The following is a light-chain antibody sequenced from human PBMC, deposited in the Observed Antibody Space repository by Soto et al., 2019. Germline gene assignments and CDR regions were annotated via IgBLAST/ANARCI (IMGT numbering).Light chain of an antibody. CDR1: SSDVGGYDY. CDR2: DVY. J-gene: IGLJ2*01. CDR3: TSYTTTSTVV. Sequence: QSALTQPASVSGSPGQSITISCTGTSSDVGGYDYVSWFQQYPGKAPSLMLYDVYRRPSGVSYRFSGSKSGNTASLTISGLQAEDEADYYCTSYTTTSTVVFGAGTKLTVL. V-gene: IGLV2-14*01.